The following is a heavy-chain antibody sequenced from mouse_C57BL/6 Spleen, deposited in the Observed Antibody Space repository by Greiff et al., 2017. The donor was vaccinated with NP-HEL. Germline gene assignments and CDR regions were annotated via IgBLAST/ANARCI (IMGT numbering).Heavy chain of an antibody. CDR2: LNPNNGGT. CDR1: GYTFTDYY. Sequence: VQLQQSGPELVKPGASVKISCKASGYTFTDYYMNWVKQSHGKSLEWIGDLNPNNGGTSYNQKFKGKATLTVDKSSSTAYMELRSLTSEDSAVYYCARQDYGSRKYFDVWGTGTTVTVSS. V-gene: IGHV1-26*01. D-gene: IGHD1-1*01. CDR3: ARQDYGSRKYFDV. J-gene: IGHJ1*03.